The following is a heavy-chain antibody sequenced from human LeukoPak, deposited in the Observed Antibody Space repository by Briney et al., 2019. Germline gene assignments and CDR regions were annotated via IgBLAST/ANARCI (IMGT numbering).Heavy chain of an antibody. Sequence: PGGSLRLSCAASGFTFTTYWMSWVRQAPGKGLEWVSNIKRDGSEQFYVDSVKGRFTISRDNAKNSLYLQLNSLRAEDTAVYYCGRLTASGSTASGLNYFDSWGQGTLVTVSS. D-gene: IGHD1-7*01. V-gene: IGHV3-7*01. CDR3: GRLTASGSTASGLNYFDS. CDR1: GFTFTTYW. CDR2: IKRDGSEQ. J-gene: IGHJ4*02.